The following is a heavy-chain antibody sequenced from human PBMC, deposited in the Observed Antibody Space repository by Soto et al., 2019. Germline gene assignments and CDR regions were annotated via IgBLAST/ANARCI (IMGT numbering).Heavy chain of an antibody. CDR3: ARSPRGEVRGVLDY. J-gene: IGHJ4*02. V-gene: IGHV4-4*02. CDR1: GGSISRSNW. CDR2: IYHSGST. Sequence: SETLPLTCAVSGGSISRSNWWSWVRQPPGKGLEWIGEIYHSGSTNYNPSLKSRVTISVDKSKNQFSLKLSSVTAADTAVYYCARSPRGEVRGVLDYWGQGTLVT. D-gene: IGHD3-10*01.